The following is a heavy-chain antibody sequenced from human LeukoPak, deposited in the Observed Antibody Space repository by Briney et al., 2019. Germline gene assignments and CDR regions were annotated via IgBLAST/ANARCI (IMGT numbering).Heavy chain of an antibody. J-gene: IGHJ4*02. Sequence: RGSLRLSCAASGFTFSSYAMHWVRQAPGKGLEWVAVISYDGSNKYYADSVKGRFTISRDNSKNTLYLQMNSLRAEDTAVYYCARAQYSSTLYYFDYWGQGTLVTVSS. CDR1: GFTFSSYA. CDR3: ARAQYSSTLYYFDY. V-gene: IGHV3-30-3*01. D-gene: IGHD6-13*01. CDR2: ISYDGSNK.